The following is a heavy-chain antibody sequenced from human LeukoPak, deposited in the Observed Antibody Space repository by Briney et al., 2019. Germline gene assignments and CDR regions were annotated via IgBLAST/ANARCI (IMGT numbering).Heavy chain of an antibody. D-gene: IGHD3-22*01. CDR1: GGSISSSNYY. Sequence: PSETLSLTCSVSGGSISSSNYYWGWIRQPPGKGLEWIGSIYYSGSTYYNPSLKSRVTISVDTSKNQFSLKLSSVTAADTAVYYCARHAYYYDRSGSYEAFDIWGQGTMVTVSS. CDR3: ARHAYYYDRSGSYEAFDI. J-gene: IGHJ3*02. CDR2: IYYSGST. V-gene: IGHV4-39*01.